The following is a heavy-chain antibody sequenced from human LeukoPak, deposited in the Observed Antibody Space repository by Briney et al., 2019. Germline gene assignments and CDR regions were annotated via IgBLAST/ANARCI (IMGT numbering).Heavy chain of an antibody. D-gene: IGHD6-19*01. V-gene: IGHV3-23*01. Sequence: GGSLRLSCAASGFTFNNYAMTWVRQAPGKGLEWVSAITKSGSSKYYADSVKGRFTISRDNSKNTLFLQMNSLRADDTAVYYCAKISVTLTRDYWGQGTLVTVSS. CDR2: ITKSGSSK. CDR3: AKISVTLTRDY. CDR1: GFTFNNYA. J-gene: IGHJ4*02.